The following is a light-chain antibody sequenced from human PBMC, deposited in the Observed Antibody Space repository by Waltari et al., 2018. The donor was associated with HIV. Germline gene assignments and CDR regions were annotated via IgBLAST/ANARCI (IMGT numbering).Light chain of an antibody. J-gene: IGLJ1*01. CDR3: QVWDTSSDHPGYV. Sequence: SYVLTQPPSVSVAPGQTARITCGGNNIGRKSVHWYQQKPGQAPVLVVCDDSDRPSGIPERFSDSNSGNTATLTISRVEAGDEGDYYCQVWDTSSDHPGYVFGTGTKVTVL. CDR1: NIGRKS. V-gene: IGLV3-21*02. CDR2: DDS.